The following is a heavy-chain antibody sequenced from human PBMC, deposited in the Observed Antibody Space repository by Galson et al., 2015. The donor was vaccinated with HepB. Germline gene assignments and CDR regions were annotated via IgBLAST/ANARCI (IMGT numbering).Heavy chain of an antibody. V-gene: IGHV1-18*04. D-gene: IGHD6-13*01. J-gene: IGHJ4*02. CDR1: GYTFTSYG. CDR2: ISAYNGNT. CDR3: ARGTSGGSSWYLGKTDFDY. Sequence: SVKVSCKASGYTFTSYGISWVRQAPGQGLEWMGWISAYNGNTNYAQKLQGRVTMTTDTSTSTAYMELRSLRSDDTAVYYCARGTSGGSSWYLGKTDFDYWGQGTLVTVSS.